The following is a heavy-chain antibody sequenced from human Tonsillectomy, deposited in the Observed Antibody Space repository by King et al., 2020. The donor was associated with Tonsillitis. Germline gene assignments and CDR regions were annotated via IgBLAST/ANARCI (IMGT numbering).Heavy chain of an antibody. CDR2: VRKDESNK. V-gene: IGHV3-30*02. CDR1: GFTFSHYD. CDR3: AKSIGLRDLDY. J-gene: IGHJ4*02. Sequence: VQLVESGGGVVQPGGSLRLSCAASGFTFSHYDMHWVRQAPDKGLEWVASVRKDESNKFYPDSVRGRFTISRDNSNNKLYLLMNSLRAEDSAVYYCAKSIGLRDLDYWGQGTLVTVSS. D-gene: IGHD4-17*01.